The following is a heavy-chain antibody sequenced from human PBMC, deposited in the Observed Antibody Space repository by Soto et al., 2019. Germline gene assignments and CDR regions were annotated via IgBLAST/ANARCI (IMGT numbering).Heavy chain of an antibody. CDR2: INHSGST. D-gene: IGHD6-6*01. V-gene: IGHV4-34*01. Sequence: QVQLQQWGAGLLKPSETLSLTCAVYGGSFSGYYWSWIRQPPGKGLEWIGEINHSGSTNYNPSLKSRVTISVDTSKTQFSLKLSSVTAADTAVYYCARRRASAARAFDYWGQGTLVTVSS. J-gene: IGHJ4*02. CDR1: GGSFSGYY. CDR3: ARRRASAARAFDY.